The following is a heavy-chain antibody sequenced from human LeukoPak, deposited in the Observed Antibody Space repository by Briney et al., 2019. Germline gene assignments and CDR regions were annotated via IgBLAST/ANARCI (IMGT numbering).Heavy chain of an antibody. CDR2: INPNSGAT. Sequence: ASVKVSCKASGYTFTIYYIHWVRRAPGQGLEWMGWINPNSGATKDLQKFQGRVTMTRHTPTSTAYMELSRLRSDDTAVYYCARSRAMAAPTLDYWGQGTLVSVSS. D-gene: IGHD5-18*01. CDR3: ARSRAMAAPTLDY. V-gene: IGHV1-2*02. CDR1: GYTFTIYY. J-gene: IGHJ4*02.